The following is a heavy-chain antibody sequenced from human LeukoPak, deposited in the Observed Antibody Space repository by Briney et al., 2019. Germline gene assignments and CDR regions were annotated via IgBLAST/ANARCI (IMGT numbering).Heavy chain of an antibody. CDR2: ISWNSGSI. Sequence: PGGSLRLSCAASGFTFDDYAMHWVRQAPGKGLEWVSGISWNSGSIGYADSVKGRFTISRDNAKNSLYLQMNSLRAEDTAVYYCARGKEYSSSWFGFVRSNWFDPWGQGILVTVSS. CDR3: ARGKEYSSSWFGFVRSNWFDP. V-gene: IGHV3-9*01. J-gene: IGHJ5*02. CDR1: GFTFDDYA. D-gene: IGHD6-13*01.